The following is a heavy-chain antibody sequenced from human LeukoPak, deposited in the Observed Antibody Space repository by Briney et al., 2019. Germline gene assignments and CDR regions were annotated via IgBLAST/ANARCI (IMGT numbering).Heavy chain of an antibody. Sequence: SETLSLTCTVSGGSFCRYYWSWMRQSPGKGVEWIGYIHDSGSNNSNPSLKSPVTISMDTSKNQVSLKLTSVTAADTALYYCARGERNGPDYWGQGSVVSVSS. CDR2: IHDSGSN. CDR3: ARGERNGPDY. V-gene: IGHV4-59*01. J-gene: IGHJ4*02. CDR1: GGSFCRYY. D-gene: IGHD2-8*01.